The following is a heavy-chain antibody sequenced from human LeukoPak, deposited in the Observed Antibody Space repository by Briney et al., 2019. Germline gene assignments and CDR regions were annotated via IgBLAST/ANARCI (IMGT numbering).Heavy chain of an antibody. Sequence: ASVKVSCKASGYTFTGNHMHWVRQAPGQGLEWMGWINPNSGGTNYAQKFQGRVIMIRDTSISTAYMELSRLGSDDTAVYYCARGGSTDSIHSCGGNCYFLDYWGQGTLVTVSS. CDR3: ARGGSTDSIHSCGGNCYFLDY. D-gene: IGHD2-21*02. V-gene: IGHV1-2*02. J-gene: IGHJ4*02. CDR2: INPNSGGT. CDR1: GYTFTGNH.